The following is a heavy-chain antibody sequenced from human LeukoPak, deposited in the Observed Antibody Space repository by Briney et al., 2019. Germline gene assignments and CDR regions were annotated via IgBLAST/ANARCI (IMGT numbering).Heavy chain of an antibody. CDR3: ARDSGERGSGSYLIAY. CDR2: INPNSGGT. CDR1: GYTFTGYY. V-gene: IGHV1-2*02. J-gene: IGHJ4*02. D-gene: IGHD3-10*01. Sequence: GASVKVSCKASGYTFTGYYMHWVRQPPGQGLEWMGWINPNSGGTNYAQKFPGRVSMTRDTSISTDYMELSRLSSDDTAVYYCARDSGERGSGSYLIAYWGQGTLVTVSS.